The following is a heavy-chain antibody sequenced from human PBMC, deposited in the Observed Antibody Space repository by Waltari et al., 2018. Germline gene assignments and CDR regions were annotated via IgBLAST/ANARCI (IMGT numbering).Heavy chain of an antibody. Sequence: QVQLQESGPGLVKPSETLSLTCTVSGGSISSYYWSWIRQPPGKGLEWIGYIYYSGSTTSTPPPRSRLPISVAPPKTQFSLRLSFVTAADTAVYYCAREEIRRGIAYWGQGTLVTVSS. CDR2: IYYSGST. CDR1: GGSISSYY. J-gene: IGHJ4*02. CDR3: AREEIRRGIAY. V-gene: IGHV4-59*01.